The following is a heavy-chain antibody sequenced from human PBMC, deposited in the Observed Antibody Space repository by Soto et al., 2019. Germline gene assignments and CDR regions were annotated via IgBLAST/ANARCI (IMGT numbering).Heavy chain of an antibody. D-gene: IGHD3-3*01. CDR3: ATRAADYDFWSGYYSYYYYMDV. CDR1: GASISSYY. CDR2: IYYSGST. Sequence: SETLSLTCTVSGASISSYYWSWIRQPPGKGLEWIGYIYYSGSTNYNPSLKSRVTISVDTSKNQFSLKLSSVTAADTAVYYCATRAADYDFWSGYYSYYYYMDVWGKGTTVTVSS. J-gene: IGHJ6*03. V-gene: IGHV4-59*08.